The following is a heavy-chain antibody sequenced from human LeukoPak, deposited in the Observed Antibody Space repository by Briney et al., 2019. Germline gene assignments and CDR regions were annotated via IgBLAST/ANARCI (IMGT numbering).Heavy chain of an antibody. Sequence: GESLKISCKGSGYSFTNYWLGWVRQMPGKGLDWMGVIYPGDSDPRYSPSFQGQVTISADKSISTAYLQWSSLKASDTAIYYCARRSSGWYGFDYWGQGTLVTVSS. J-gene: IGHJ4*02. V-gene: IGHV5-51*01. CDR1: GYSFTNYW. D-gene: IGHD6-19*01. CDR2: IYPGDSDP. CDR3: ARRSSGWYGFDY.